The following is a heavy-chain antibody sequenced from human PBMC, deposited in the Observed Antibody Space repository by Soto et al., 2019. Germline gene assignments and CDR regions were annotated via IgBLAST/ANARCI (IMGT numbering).Heavy chain of an antibody. CDR3: AKGRGGSGSLTPRVDF. V-gene: IGHV3-23*01. CDR1: GFTFNNYA. J-gene: IGHJ4*02. Sequence: EVQLLEAGGGLVQPGGSLRLSCAASGFTFNNYAMTWVRQAPGKGLEWVSAISGGGDTTYYADSGKGRFTVSSDGSKNTLYLPMSSLRAEDTALYYCAKGRGGSGSLTPRVDFWGQGTLVTVSS. CDR2: ISGGGDTT. D-gene: IGHD3-10*01.